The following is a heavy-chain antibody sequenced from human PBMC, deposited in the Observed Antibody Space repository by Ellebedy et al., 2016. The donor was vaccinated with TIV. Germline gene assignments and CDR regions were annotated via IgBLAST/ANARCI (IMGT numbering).Heavy chain of an antibody. D-gene: IGHD5-18*01. CDR3: GTPMVGDFSYYYMDV. J-gene: IGHJ6*03. V-gene: IGHV1-8*01. CDR1: GYTFTSYY. CDR2: VNPNSGYT. Sequence: ASVKVSCXASGYTFTSYYIHWVRQAPGQGLEWMGWVNPNSGYTGYAQMFQGRVTMTRNTSINTAYMELRSLRSDDTAVYYCGTPMVGDFSYYYMDVWGKGTTVTVSS.